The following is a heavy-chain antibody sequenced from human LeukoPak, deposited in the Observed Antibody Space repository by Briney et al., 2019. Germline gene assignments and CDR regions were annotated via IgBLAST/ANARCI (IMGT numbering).Heavy chain of an antibody. Sequence: AAVKVSCKASGYTFTSYDINWVRQATGQGLEWMGWMNPNSGNTGYAQKFQGRVTITRNTSISTAYMELSSLRSEDTAVYYCARGPGYCSGGSCYFFDYWGQGTLVTVSS. J-gene: IGHJ4*02. CDR2: MNPNSGNT. CDR3: ARGPGYCSGGSCYFFDY. V-gene: IGHV1-8*03. D-gene: IGHD2-15*01. CDR1: GYTFTSYD.